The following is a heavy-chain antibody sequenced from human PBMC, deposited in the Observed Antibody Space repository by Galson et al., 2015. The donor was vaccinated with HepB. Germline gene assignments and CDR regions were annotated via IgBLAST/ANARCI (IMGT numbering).Heavy chain of an antibody. CDR1: GGSLSSSTYY. V-gene: IGHV4-39*01. D-gene: IGHD3-16*02. CDR2: VYYGGTT. Sequence: SETLSLTCTVSGGSLSSSTYYWGWVRQPPGKGLEWIGTVYYGGTTYFNPSLKSRLTISINTSRSQFSLRLRSVTAADTAIYYCARLTRRGVWEGYRYFDYWGQGTLVTVSS. J-gene: IGHJ4*02. CDR3: ARLTRRGVWEGYRYFDY.